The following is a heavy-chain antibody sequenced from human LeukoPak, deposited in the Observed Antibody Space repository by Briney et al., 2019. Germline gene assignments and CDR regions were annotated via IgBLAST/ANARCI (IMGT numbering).Heavy chain of an antibody. CDR2: INSDGSST. V-gene: IGHV3-74*01. CDR1: GFTFSSYW. D-gene: IGHD3-22*01. Sequence: LSGGSLRLSCAASGFTFSSYWMHWVRQAPGKGLVWVSRINSDGSSTSYADSVKGRFTISRDNAKNTLYLQMNSLRVDDTAVYYCARDYDSSGYDSRLVYWGQGALVTVSS. J-gene: IGHJ4*02. CDR3: ARDYDSSGYDSRLVY.